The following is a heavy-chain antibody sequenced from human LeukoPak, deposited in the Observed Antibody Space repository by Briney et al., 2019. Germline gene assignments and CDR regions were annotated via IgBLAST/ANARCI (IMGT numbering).Heavy chain of an antibody. Sequence: GGSLRLSCAASGFTFSSYGMHWVREAPGKGLGWVAFIRYDGSNKYYADSVKGRFTIPRDNSKNTLYLQMNSLRAEDTAVYYCAKDGYPLWDYWGQGTLVTVSS. CDR2: IRYDGSNK. CDR1: GFTFSSYG. D-gene: IGHD5-18*01. V-gene: IGHV3-30*02. CDR3: AKDGYPLWDY. J-gene: IGHJ4*02.